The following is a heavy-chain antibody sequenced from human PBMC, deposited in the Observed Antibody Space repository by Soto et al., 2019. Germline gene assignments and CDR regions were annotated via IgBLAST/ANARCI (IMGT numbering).Heavy chain of an antibody. V-gene: IGHV3-23*01. Sequence: EVQLLESGGGLVQPGGSLRLSCAASGFTLGTYVMSWVRQAPGKGLEWVSGIDSGGGGTYYADSVKGRFTSSRDNSKNTLSLQMNGLRAEDTAVFYCAKGPEQLVHGVFDYWGQGTLVNVSS. J-gene: IGHJ4*02. CDR1: GFTLGTYV. CDR2: IDSGGGGT. D-gene: IGHD6-6*01. CDR3: AKGPEQLVHGVFDY.